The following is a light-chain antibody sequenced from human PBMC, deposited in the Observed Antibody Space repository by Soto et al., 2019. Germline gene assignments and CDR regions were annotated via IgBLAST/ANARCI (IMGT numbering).Light chain of an antibody. CDR3: QQSGSTPFT. V-gene: IGKV3-20*01. Sequence: DIVLTQSPGALSLSPGERATLSCRASQTVSSNNLAWYQQKRGQAPRLHIYGASSRAAAIPARFRGSGSGTDFTLIFSSLGLEDFAVYYFQQSGSTPFTSGPGTALDIK. J-gene: IGKJ3*01. CDR2: GAS. CDR1: QTVSSNN.